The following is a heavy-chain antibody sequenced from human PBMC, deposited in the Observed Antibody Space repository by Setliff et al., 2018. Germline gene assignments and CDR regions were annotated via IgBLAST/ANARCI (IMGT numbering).Heavy chain of an antibody. J-gene: IGHJ5*02. CDR3: ATGRLGGHHGWFDP. Sequence: PGGSLRLSCAASGFTFTSYAMTWVRQAPGKGLEWVSTVSGAGDFTYYADSVKGRYTISRDNSKNTLFLQMNSLRAEDTAVYYCATGRLGGHHGWFDPWGQGTLVTVSS. V-gene: IGHV3-23*01. CDR1: GFTFTSYA. D-gene: IGHD3-16*01. CDR2: VSGAGDFT.